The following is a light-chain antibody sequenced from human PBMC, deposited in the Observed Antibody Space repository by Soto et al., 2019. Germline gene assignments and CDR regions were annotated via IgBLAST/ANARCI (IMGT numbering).Light chain of an antibody. J-gene: IGKJ1*01. CDR3: QQYGSSGT. Sequence: EIVLTQSPGTLPLSPGERATLSCRASQNVSSSYLAWYQHKPGQAPRLLIYGASSRATDIPDRFSGSGSGTDFTLTISRLEPEDFAVYYCQQYGSSGTFGQGTKVDIK. V-gene: IGKV3-20*01. CDR1: QNVSSSY. CDR2: GAS.